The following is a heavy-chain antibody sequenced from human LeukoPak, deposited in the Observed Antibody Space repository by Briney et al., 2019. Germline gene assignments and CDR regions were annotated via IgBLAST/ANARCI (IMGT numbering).Heavy chain of an antibody. V-gene: IGHV1-2*02. D-gene: IGHD6-13*01. CDR3: AAAPSSSWYGVY. CDR2: INPNSGGT. CDR1: GYTFTSYG. Sequence: ASVKVSCKASGYTFTSYGISWVRQAPGQGLEWMGWINPNSGGTNYAQKFQGRVTMTRDTSISTAYMELSRLRSDDTAVYYCAAAPSSSWYGVYWGQGTLVTVSS. J-gene: IGHJ4*02.